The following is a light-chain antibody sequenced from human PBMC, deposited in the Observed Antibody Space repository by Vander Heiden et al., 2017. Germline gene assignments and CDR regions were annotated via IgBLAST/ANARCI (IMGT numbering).Light chain of an antibody. J-gene: IGKJ1*01. CDR3: QQGWT. CDR1: QSVSSN. V-gene: IGKV3-15*01. Sequence: EIVMTQSPATLSVSPGERATLSCRASQSVSSNLAWYQQKPGQAPRLLIYGASTRATGIQDRFSGSGSGTEFTLTISSLQSEDFAGYDCQQGWTFGQGTKVEIK. CDR2: GAS.